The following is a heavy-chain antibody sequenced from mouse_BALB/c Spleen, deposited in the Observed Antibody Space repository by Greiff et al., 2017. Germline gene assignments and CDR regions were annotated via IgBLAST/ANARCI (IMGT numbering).Heavy chain of an antibody. Sequence: VQLQQSGPVLARPGASVKMSCKASGYTFTSYWMHWVKQRPGQGLEWIGAIYPGNSDTSYNQKFKGKAKLTAVTSTSTAYMELSSLTNEDSAVYYCTKSLYGNYVEDAMDYWGQGTSVTVSS. J-gene: IGHJ4*01. CDR2: IYPGNSDT. CDR3: TKSLYGNYVEDAMDY. V-gene: IGHV1-5*01. D-gene: IGHD2-10*02. CDR1: GYTFTSYW.